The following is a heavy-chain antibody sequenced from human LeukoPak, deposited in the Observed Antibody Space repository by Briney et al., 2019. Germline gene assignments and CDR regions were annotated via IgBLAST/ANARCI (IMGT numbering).Heavy chain of an antibody. J-gene: IGHJ4*02. CDR3: TTDLSSYDWATG. V-gene: IGHV3-15*01. D-gene: IGHD3-9*01. Sequence: GGSLRLSCAASGFTFSGYAMSWVRQAPGKGLEWVGRIKSKTDGGTTDYAAPVKGRFTISRDDSKNTLYLQMNSLKTEDTAVYYCTTDLSSYDWATGCGQGTLVTVSS. CDR2: IKSKTDGGTT. CDR1: GFTFSGYA.